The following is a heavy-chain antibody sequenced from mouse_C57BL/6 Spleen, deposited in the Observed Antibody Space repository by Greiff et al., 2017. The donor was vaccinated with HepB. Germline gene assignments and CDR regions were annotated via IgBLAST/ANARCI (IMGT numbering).Heavy chain of an antibody. J-gene: IGHJ2*01. CDR1: GYTFTSYW. D-gene: IGHD1-1*01. Sequence: QVHVKQSGAELVRPGTSVKLSCKASGYTFTSYWMHWVKQRPGQGLEWIGVIDPSDSYTNYNQKFKGKATLTVDTSSSTAYMQLSSLTSEESEVYYGARHPVVARVYFYYWGQGTTLTVSS. V-gene: IGHV1-59*01. CDR2: IDPSDSYT. CDR3: ARHPVVARVYFYY.